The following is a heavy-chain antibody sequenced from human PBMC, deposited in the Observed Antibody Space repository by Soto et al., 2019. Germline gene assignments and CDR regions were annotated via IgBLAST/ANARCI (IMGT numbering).Heavy chain of an antibody. Sequence: GGSLRLSCAASGFTFSSYSMNWVRQAPGKGLEWVSYISSSSSTIYYADSVKGRFTISRDNAKNSLYLQMNSLRDEDTAVYYCARASYYDFWSGYYTQSENYYYYGMDVWGQGTTVTVSS. CDR2: ISSSSSTI. V-gene: IGHV3-48*02. CDR1: GFTFSSYS. J-gene: IGHJ6*02. CDR3: ARASYYDFWSGYYTQSENYYYYGMDV. D-gene: IGHD3-3*01.